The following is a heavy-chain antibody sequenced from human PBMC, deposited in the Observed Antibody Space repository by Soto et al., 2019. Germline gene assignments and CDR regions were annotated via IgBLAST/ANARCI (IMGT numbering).Heavy chain of an antibody. D-gene: IGHD3-22*01. CDR1: GFTFDDYA. J-gene: IGHJ4*02. CDR3: AKDRTSSGYLSQPDY. Sequence: EVQLVESGGGLVQPGRSLRLSCAASGFTFDDYAMHWVRQAPGKGLEWVSGISWNSGSIGYADSVRGRFTISRDNAKNSLYLQMNSLRAEDTALYYCAKDRTSSGYLSQPDYWGQGTLVTVSS. CDR2: ISWNSGSI. V-gene: IGHV3-9*01.